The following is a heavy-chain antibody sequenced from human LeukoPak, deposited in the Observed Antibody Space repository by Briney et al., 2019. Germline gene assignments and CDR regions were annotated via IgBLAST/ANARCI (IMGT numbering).Heavy chain of an antibody. V-gene: IGHV3-30*04. CDR2: ISYDGSNK. J-gene: IGHJ4*02. CDR1: GFTFSSYA. D-gene: IGHD3-22*01. Sequence: GGSLRLACAASGFTFSSYAMHWVRQAPGRGLEWVAVISYDGSNKYYADSVKGRFTISRDNAKNSLYLQMNSLRAEDTAVYYCARVVHYYDRSGYYRSQYFDYWGQGTLVTVSS. CDR3: ARVVHYYDRSGYYRSQYFDY.